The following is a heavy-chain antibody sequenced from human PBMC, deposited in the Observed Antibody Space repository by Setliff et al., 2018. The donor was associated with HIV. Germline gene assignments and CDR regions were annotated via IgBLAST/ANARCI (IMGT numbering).Heavy chain of an antibody. J-gene: IGHJ4*02. Sequence: SETLSLTCTVSGGSASNIRYYWAWTRQPPGKGLEYIGSIHYNERTYYNPSLKSRVTISVDTSKNQFSLKLSSVTAADSDVYYCARGGASAKYFDLWGQGTLVTVSS. V-gene: IGHV4-39*07. CDR2: IHYNERT. D-gene: IGHD2-15*01. CDR3: ARGGASAKYFDL. CDR1: GGSASNIRYY.